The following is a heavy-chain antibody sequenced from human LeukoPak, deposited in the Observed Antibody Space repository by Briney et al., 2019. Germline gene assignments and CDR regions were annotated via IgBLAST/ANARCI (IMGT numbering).Heavy chain of an antibody. Sequence: GGSVRLSCAASGFAFNNYAMTWVRQAPGKGLEWVSNINDNGGQRHYADSVKGRFTISRDNSKNTLFLQMDSLRAEDTAVYYCAKTQWKVGATDYFDYWGQGILVTV. V-gene: IGHV3-23*01. D-gene: IGHD1-26*01. CDR1: GFAFNNYA. J-gene: IGHJ4*02. CDR2: INDNGGQR. CDR3: AKTQWKVGATDYFDY.